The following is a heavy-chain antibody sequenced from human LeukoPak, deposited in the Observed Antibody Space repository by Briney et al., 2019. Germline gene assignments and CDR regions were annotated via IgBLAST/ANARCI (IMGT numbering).Heavy chain of an antibody. CDR2: FHYLGRT. Sequence: SETLSLTCTVSGDSITGYYWAWIRQPPGKGLEWIGFFHYLGRTTYNPTLGSRVTISADASKDLFSLKLTSVTAADTAVHFCARDPLGYCSGSTCSRGFDSWGQGTMVTVSS. J-gene: IGHJ3*01. CDR3: ARDPLGYCSGSTCSRGFDS. D-gene: IGHD2-15*01. V-gene: IGHV4-59*01. CDR1: GDSITGYY.